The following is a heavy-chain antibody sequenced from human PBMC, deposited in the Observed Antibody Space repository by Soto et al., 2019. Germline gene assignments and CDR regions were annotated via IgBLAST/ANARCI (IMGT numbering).Heavy chain of an antibody. Sequence: GGSLRLSCAASGFTFSSYGMHWVRQAPGKGLEWVAVIWYDGSNKYYADSVKGRFTISRDSSKNTLYLQMNSMRAEDTAVYYCARDPSFGDSSGYYGYWGQGTLVTVSS. D-gene: IGHD3-22*01. CDR3: ARDPSFGDSSGYYGY. CDR2: IWYDGSNK. J-gene: IGHJ4*02. CDR1: GFTFSSYG. V-gene: IGHV3-33*08.